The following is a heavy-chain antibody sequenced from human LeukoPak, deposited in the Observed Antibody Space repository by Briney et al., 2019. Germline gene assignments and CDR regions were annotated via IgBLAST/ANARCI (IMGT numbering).Heavy chain of an antibody. CDR1: GGSISSSSYY. D-gene: IGHD3-10*01. CDR2: IYHSGST. Sequence: SETLSLTCTVSGGSISSSSYYWGWIRQPPGKGLEWIGSIYHSGSTYYNPSLKSRVTISVDTSKNQFSLKLSSVTAADTAVYYCARDPFYYGSGRREYFDYWGQGTLVTVSS. J-gene: IGHJ4*02. CDR3: ARDPFYYGSGRREYFDY. V-gene: IGHV4-39*07.